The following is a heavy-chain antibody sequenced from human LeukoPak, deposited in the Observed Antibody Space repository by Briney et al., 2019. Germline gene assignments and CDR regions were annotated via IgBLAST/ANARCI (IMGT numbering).Heavy chain of an antibody. CDR2: IYYSGST. CDR3: ARVSYYGSGSYGVDY. D-gene: IGHD3-10*01. Sequence: SETLSLTCTVSGGSISSYYWSWIRQPPGKGLEWIGYIYYSGSTNYNPSLKSRVTISVDTSKNQFSLKLSSVTAADTAVYYCARVSYYGSGSYGVDYWGRGTLATVSS. CDR1: GGSISSYY. J-gene: IGHJ4*02. V-gene: IGHV4-59*01.